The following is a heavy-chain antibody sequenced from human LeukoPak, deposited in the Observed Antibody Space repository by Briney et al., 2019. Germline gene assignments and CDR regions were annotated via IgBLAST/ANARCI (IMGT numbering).Heavy chain of an antibody. CDR2: IYYSGST. CDR3: ARTNGDYGPVDY. Sequence: PSETLSLTCTVSGGSISSSSSYWGWIRQPPGKGLEWIGSIYYSGSTYYNPSLKSRVTISVDTSRNQFSLKLSSVADADTAVYYCARTNGDYGPVDYWGQGTLVTVSS. CDR1: GGSISSSSSY. V-gene: IGHV4-39*01. J-gene: IGHJ4*02. D-gene: IGHD4-17*01.